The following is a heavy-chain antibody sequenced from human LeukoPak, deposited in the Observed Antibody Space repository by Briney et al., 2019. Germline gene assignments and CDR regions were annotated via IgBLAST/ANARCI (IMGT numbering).Heavy chain of an antibody. D-gene: IGHD2-8*01. CDR2: ISAYNGNT. V-gene: IGHV1-18*01. CDR1: GYTLTSYG. J-gene: IGHJ3*02. CDR3: ARDTYCTNGVCSYYDAFDI. Sequence: ASVKVSCKASGYTLTSYGISWVRQAPGQGLEWMGWISAYNGNTNYAQKLQGRATMTTDTSTSTAYMELRSLRSDDTAVYYCARDTYCTNGVCSYYDAFDIWGQGTMVTVSS.